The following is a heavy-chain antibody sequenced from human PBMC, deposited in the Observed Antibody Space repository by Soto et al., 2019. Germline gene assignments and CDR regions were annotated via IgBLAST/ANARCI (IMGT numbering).Heavy chain of an antibody. CDR3: ARAPIAVAGTNYYYYGTDV. J-gene: IGHJ6*02. CDR2: INHSGST. CDR1: GGSFSGYY. D-gene: IGHD6-19*01. Sequence: SETLSLTCAVYGGSFSGYYWSWIRQPPGKGLEWIGEINHSGSTNYNPSLKSRVTISVDTSKNQFSLKLSSVTAADTAVYYCARAPIAVAGTNYYYYGTDVWGQGTTVTVSS. V-gene: IGHV4-34*01.